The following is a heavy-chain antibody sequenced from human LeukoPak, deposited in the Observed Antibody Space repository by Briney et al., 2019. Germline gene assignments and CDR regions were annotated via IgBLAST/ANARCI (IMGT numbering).Heavy chain of an antibody. CDR2: ISSNGGST. CDR1: GFTFSYYA. Sequence: PGGSLRLSCLASGFTFSYYAMHWVRQAPGKGLEYVSAISSNGGSTYYADSVKGRFTISRDNSKNTLYLQMSSLRAEDTAVYYSGRGNGHSYGYFDYWGQGTLVTVSS. J-gene: IGHJ4*02. CDR3: GRGNGHSYGYFDY. D-gene: IGHD5-18*01. V-gene: IGHV3-64D*09.